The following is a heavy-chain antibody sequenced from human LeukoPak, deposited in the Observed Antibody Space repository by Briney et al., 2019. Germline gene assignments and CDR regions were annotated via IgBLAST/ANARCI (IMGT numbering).Heavy chain of an antibody. V-gene: IGHV3-30*04. D-gene: IGHD4-11*01. J-gene: IGHJ6*03. Sequence: PGRSLRLSCAASGSTFSSYAMHWVRQAPGKGLEWVAVISYDGSDKYYADSVKGRFTISRDNSENTLYLQMNSLRAEDTAVYYCARTYYSNYPNYYYMDVWGKGTTVTVSS. CDR1: GSTFSSYA. CDR2: ISYDGSDK. CDR3: ARTYYSNYPNYYYMDV.